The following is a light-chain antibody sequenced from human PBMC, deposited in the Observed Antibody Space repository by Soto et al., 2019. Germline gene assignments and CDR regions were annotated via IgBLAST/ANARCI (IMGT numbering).Light chain of an antibody. J-gene: IGKJ1*01. V-gene: IGKV3-15*01. CDR1: QSVRGN. CDR2: GVS. Sequence: EIVLTQSPGTLSLSPGERATLSCRASQSVRGNLAWYQQKPGQAPRLLIYGVSTEASGIPARFSGSGSGTEFTLTISSLQSEDVAVYCCQQYNNWPPTFGQGTKVDIK. CDR3: QQYNNWPPT.